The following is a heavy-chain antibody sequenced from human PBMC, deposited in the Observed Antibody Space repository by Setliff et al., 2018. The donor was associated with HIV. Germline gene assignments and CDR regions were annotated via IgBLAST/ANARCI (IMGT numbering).Heavy chain of an antibody. CDR2: ISVSGFNI. CDR1: GFTFSTYS. J-gene: IGHJ4*02. Sequence: GESLRLSCAASGFTFSTYSMNWVRLAPGRGLEWISSISVSGFNIYYADSVKGRFFVSRDDAKNSLLLQMNSLRTEDTAVYFCARVRARYSSSWSFDYWGQGTPVTVSS. V-gene: IGHV3-21*01. CDR3: ARVRARYSSSWSFDY. D-gene: IGHD6-13*01.